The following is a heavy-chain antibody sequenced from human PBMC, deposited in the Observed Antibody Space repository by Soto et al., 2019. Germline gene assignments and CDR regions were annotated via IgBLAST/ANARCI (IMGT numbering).Heavy chain of an antibody. CDR3: VGLCKPAADPIDY. Sequence: SETLSLTCAVFGGSFSGYSWSWIRQSPGRGLEWIGEINRSGSTNYNPSLKSRVAISVDTSKNQFSLKLSSVTASDTAVYYCVGLCKPAADPIDYWGQGTLVTVSS. V-gene: IGHV4-34*01. CDR1: GGSFSGYS. J-gene: IGHJ4*02. D-gene: IGHD6-13*01. CDR2: INRSGST.